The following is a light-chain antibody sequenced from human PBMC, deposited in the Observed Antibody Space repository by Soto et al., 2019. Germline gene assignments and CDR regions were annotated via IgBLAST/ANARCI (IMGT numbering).Light chain of an antibody. Sequence: QSVLTQPASVSGSPGQSITISCTGTSSDIGAYNYVSWFQQHPGKVPKLMIYEVSNRPSGVSDRFSASKSGNTASLTISGLQAEDEADYYCSSYTTSSTHVVFGGGTQLTVL. J-gene: IGLJ2*01. CDR2: EVS. CDR3: SSYTTSSTHVV. V-gene: IGLV2-14*01. CDR1: SSDIGAYNY.